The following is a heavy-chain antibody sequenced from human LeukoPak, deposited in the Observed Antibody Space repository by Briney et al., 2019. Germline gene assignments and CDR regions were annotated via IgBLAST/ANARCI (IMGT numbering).Heavy chain of an antibody. J-gene: IGHJ5*02. CDR1: GYSISSGYY. CDR2: IYHSGST. CDR3: ARVQYYDFWSGYSGNWFDP. V-gene: IGHV4-38-2*02. D-gene: IGHD3-3*01. Sequence: SETLSLTCTVSGYSISSGYYWGWIRQPPGKGLEWIGSIYHSGSTYYNPSLKSRVTISVDTSKNQFSLKLSSVTAADTAVYYCARVQYYDFWSGYSGNWFDPWGQGTLVTVSS.